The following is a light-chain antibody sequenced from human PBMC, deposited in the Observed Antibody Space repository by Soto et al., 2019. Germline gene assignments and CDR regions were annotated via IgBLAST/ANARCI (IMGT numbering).Light chain of an antibody. CDR3: ISYAGSSIWV. CDR2: DVN. J-gene: IGLJ3*02. Sequence: QSPLTQPPSASGSPGQSVTISCTGTSSDVGVYNYVSWYQQHPVKAPKLMIYDVNKRPSGVPDRFYGFKSGNTASLTVSGLQADDEADYYGISYAGSSIWVFGGGTKHTVL. V-gene: IGLV2-8*01. CDR1: SSDVGVYNY.